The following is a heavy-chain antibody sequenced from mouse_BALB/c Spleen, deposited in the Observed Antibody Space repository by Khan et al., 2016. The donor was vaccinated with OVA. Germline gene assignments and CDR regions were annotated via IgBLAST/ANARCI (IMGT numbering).Heavy chain of an antibody. J-gene: IGHJ4*01. V-gene: IGHV3-2*02. CDR3: ARGNYYGYTMDY. CDR2: ISYSGLT. D-gene: IGHD1-1*01. CDR1: GYSITSNYA. Sequence: EVQLQESGPGLVKPSQSLSLTCTVTGYSITSNYAWNWLRQFPGNKLEWMGYISYSGLTSSNPSLKSRISIPRDTSKNQFFLQLNSVTTEDTATYYCARGNYYGYTMDYWGQGTSVTVSS.